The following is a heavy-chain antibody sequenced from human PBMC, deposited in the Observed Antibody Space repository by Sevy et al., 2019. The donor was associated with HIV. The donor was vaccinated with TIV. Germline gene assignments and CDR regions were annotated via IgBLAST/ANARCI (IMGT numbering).Heavy chain of an antibody. V-gene: IGHV3-53*01. CDR3: HGFGGYAS. Sequence: GGSLRLSCIVSGFSVNGNDINWVRQAPGKGPEWVSIIYNDGSTQYADSVKGRFTISRDNAKDTVYLQMNSLRAGDTALYYCHGFGGYASWGQGTLVTVSS. J-gene: IGHJ1*01. CDR2: IYNDGST. D-gene: IGHD5-12*01. CDR1: GFSVNGND.